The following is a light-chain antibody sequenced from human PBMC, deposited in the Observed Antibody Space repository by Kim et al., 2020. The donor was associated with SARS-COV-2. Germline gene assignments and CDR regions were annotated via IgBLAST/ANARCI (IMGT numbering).Light chain of an antibody. CDR1: SSNSGSNT. CDR2: SNN. J-gene: IGLJ3*02. V-gene: IGLV1-44*01. Sequence: GQRDTIPCSGSSSNSGSNTVNWYQQLPGTAPKHLIYSNNQRPSGVPDRFSGSKSGTSASLAISGLQSEDEADYYCAAWDDSLNGWVFGGGTKLTVL. CDR3: AAWDDSLNGWV.